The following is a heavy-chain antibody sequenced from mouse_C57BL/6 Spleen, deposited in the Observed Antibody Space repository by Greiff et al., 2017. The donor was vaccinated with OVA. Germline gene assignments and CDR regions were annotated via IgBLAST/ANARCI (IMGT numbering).Heavy chain of an antibody. J-gene: IGHJ4*01. D-gene: IGHD1-1*01. Sequence: QVQLKESGAELVRPGASVTLSCKASGYTFTDYEMHWVKQTPVHGLEWIGAIDPETGGTAYNQKFKGKAILTADKSSSTAYMELRSLTSEDSAVYYCTRSPMTTVVAPYAMDYWGQGTSVTVSS. V-gene: IGHV1-15*01. CDR3: TRSPMTTVVAPYAMDY. CDR1: GYTFTDYE. CDR2: IDPETGGT.